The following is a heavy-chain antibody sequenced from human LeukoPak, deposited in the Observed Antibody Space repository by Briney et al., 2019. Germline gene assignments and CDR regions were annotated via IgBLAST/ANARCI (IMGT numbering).Heavy chain of an antibody. CDR1: GASTSAYY. D-gene: IGHD1-26*01. Sequence: SETLSLTCTVSGASTSAYYWSWIRQSPGKGLEWIGYSYSGGNANYNPSLKSRVTISIDTSENQFSLRLTSVTAADTAIYFCAHSKRGGGYYINAFAVWGQGALVTISS. V-gene: IGHV4-59*01. J-gene: IGHJ3*01. CDR3: AHSKRGGGYYINAFAV. CDR2: SYSGGNA.